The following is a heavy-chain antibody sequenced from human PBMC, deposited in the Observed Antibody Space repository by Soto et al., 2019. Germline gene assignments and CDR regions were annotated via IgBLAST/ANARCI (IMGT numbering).Heavy chain of an antibody. CDR1: GYTFTSYY. CDR3: ARVATYYDILTGYYPENFDY. Sequence: ASVKVSCKASGYTFTSYYMHWVRQAPGQGLEWMGIINPSGGSTSYAQKFQGRVTMTRDTSTSTVYMELSSLRSEDTAVYYCARVATYYDILTGYYPENFDYWGQGTLVTVSS. J-gene: IGHJ4*02. V-gene: IGHV1-46*03. CDR2: INPSGGST. D-gene: IGHD3-9*01.